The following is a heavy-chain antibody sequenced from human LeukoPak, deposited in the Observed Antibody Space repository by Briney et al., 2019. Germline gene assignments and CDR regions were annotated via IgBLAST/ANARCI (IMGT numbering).Heavy chain of an antibody. V-gene: IGHV3-33*03. J-gene: IGHJ4*02. D-gene: IGHD6-13*01. CDR3: AKDISSSWVAPSDY. Sequence: GRSLRLSCAASGFTFSSYGMHWVRQAPGKGLEWVAVIWYDGSNKYYADSVKGRFTISRDNAKNSLYLQMNSLRAEDTALYYCAKDISSSWVAPSDYWGQGTLVTVSS. CDR1: GFTFSSYG. CDR2: IWYDGSNK.